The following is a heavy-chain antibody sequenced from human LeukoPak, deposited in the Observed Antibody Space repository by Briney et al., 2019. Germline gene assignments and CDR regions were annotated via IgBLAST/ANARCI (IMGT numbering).Heavy chain of an antibody. CDR1: GGSISSSSYY. D-gene: IGHD3-3*01. CDR3: ARGTKYYDFWSGYLVY. CDR2: IYYSGST. V-gene: IGHV4-39*01. J-gene: IGHJ4*02. Sequence: SETLSLTCTVSGGSISSSSYYWGWIRQPPGKGLEWIGSIYYSGSTYYIPSLKSRVTISVDTSKNQFSLKLSSVTAADTAVYYCARGTKYYDFWSGYLVYWGQGTLVTVSS.